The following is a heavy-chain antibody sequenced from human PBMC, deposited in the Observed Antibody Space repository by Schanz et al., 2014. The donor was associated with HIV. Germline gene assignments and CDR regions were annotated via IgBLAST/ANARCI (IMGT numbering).Heavy chain of an antibody. V-gene: IGHV3-33*08. CDR1: GFNFGISA. CDR3: ARAPSIYRAMATVDY. CDR2: IGYDGTSK. Sequence: QAQLVESGGGVVQPGRSLRLSCSASGFNFGISAMHWVRQAPGKGLEWVSVIGYDGTSKYYADSLKGRLTISRDNSKNKVYLELRSLKPEDTALYFCARAPSIYRAMATVDYWGQGTLVTVAS. D-gene: IGHD5-18*01. J-gene: IGHJ4*02.